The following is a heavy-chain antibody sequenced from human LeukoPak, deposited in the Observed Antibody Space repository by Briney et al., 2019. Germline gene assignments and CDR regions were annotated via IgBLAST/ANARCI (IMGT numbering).Heavy chain of an antibody. Sequence: GGSLRLSCAASGFTFSTYRMSWVRQAPGKGLEWVAFIRYDGSNKYYADSVKGRFTISRDNSKNTLHLQMNSLRAEDTAVYYCAKDRATMIGVIRTTPRGQLDYWGQGTLVTVSS. V-gene: IGHV3-30*02. D-gene: IGHD3-22*01. CDR1: GFTFSTYR. CDR3: AKDRATMIGVIRTTPRGQLDY. CDR2: IRYDGSNK. J-gene: IGHJ4*02.